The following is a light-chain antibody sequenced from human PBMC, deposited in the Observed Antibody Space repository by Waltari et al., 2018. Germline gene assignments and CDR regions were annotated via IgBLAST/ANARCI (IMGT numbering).Light chain of an antibody. J-gene: IGLJ1*01. CDR1: RSDVGGYKY. CDR3: ISYTSSRHYV. CDR2: DVS. V-gene: IGLV2-14*03. Sequence: QSALTQPASVSGSPGQSITISCPGSRSDVGGYKYVSWYQQHPGKAPKLIIFDVSGRPFGVSTRFSGSKSGNTASLTISGLQPDDEADYHCISYTSSRHYVFGSGTKVIVL.